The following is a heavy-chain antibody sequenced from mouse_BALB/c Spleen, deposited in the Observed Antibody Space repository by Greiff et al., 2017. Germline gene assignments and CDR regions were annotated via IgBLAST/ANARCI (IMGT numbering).Heavy chain of an antibody. V-gene: IGHV14-3*02. CDR2: IDPANGNT. Sequence: EVQLQQSGAELVKPGASVKLSCTASGFNIKDTYMHWVKQRPEQGLEWIGRIDPANGNTKYDPKFQGKATITADTSSNTAFLQLSSLTSEDTAVYYCARRVYYCGSWYLDVWGAGTTVTVSS. CDR1: GFNIKDTY. J-gene: IGHJ1*01. CDR3: ARRVYYCGSWYLDV. D-gene: IGHD1-1*01.